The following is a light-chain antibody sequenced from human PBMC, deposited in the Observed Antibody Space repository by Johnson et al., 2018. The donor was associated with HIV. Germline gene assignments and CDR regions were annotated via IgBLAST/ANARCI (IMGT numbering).Light chain of an antibody. CDR2: DNN. J-gene: IGLJ1*01. CDR1: SSNIGNNY. CDR3: GTWDGSLSAGV. V-gene: IGLV1-51*01. Sequence: QSVLTQPPSVSAAPGQKVTISCSGSSSNIGNNYVSWYQQLPGTAPKLLIYDNNKRPSGIPDRFSGSTSVTSATLGIPGLQPGDEADYYCGTWDGSLSAGVFGTGTKVTVL.